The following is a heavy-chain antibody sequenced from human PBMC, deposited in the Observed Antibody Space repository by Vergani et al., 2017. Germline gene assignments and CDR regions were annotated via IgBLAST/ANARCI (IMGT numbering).Heavy chain of an antibody. CDR2: IDRNYGVK. CDR1: GFTFQAFA. CDR3: VKDNDYDADGPLAL. D-gene: IGHD3-16*01. J-gene: IGHJ2*01. V-gene: IGHV3-9*01. Sequence: VEAGGGLVQPGGSLRLSCTASGFTFQAFAFHWVRQVSGRGLAWVSGIDRNYGVKNGNSFEGRFILYRANAKKAVFLQRNNLRHEDTALYFCVKDNDYDADGPLALWGRGTLVTVSS.